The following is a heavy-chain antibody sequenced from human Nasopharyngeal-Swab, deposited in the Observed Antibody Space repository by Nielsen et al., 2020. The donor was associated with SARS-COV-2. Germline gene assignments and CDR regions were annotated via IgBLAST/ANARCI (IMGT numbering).Heavy chain of an antibody. Sequence: GESLKISCEGSGYSFTSYWIGWVRQMPGKGLEWMGIIYPGDSDTRYSPSFQGQVTISTDKSISTASLQWSSLKASDTAMYYCARLWECSSTSCYADLGWFDPWGQGTLVTVSS. D-gene: IGHD2-2*01. CDR1: GYSFTSYW. V-gene: IGHV5-51*01. CDR3: ARLWECSSTSCYADLGWFDP. CDR2: IYPGDSDT. J-gene: IGHJ5*02.